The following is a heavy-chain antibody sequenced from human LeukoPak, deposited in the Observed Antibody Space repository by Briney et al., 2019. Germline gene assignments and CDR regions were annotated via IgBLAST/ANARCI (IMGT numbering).Heavy chain of an antibody. D-gene: IGHD3-16*01. V-gene: IGHV3-7*05. J-gene: IGHJ1*01. Sequence: PGGSLRLSCAASRFTFSSYWMTWVRQAPGKGLEWVANIKQDGSEKYYVGSVKGRFTISRDNTKNSLYLQMNSLRAEDTAVYYCARHTDDLGYFQHWGQGTLVTVSS. CDR3: ARHTDDLGYFQH. CDR1: RFTFSSYW. CDR2: IKQDGSEK.